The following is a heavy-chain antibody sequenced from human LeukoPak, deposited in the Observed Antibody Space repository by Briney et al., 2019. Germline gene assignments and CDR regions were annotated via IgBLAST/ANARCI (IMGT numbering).Heavy chain of an antibody. V-gene: IGHV4-4*07. J-gene: IGHJ4*02. CDR2: IYTSGST. CDR1: GGSISSYY. CDR3: ARGEGYYYDSSGYYRPKAGFDY. Sequence: SETLSLTCTVSGGSISSYYWSWIRQPAGKGLEWIGRIYTSGSTNYIPSLKSRVTMSVDTSKNQFSLKLSSVTAADTAVYYCARGEGYYYDSSGYYRPKAGFDYWGQGTLVTVSS. D-gene: IGHD3-22*01.